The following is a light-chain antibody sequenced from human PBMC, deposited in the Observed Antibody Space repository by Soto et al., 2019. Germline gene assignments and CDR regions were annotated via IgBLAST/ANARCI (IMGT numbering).Light chain of an antibody. V-gene: IGKV1D-12*01. CDR3: QHANSSPLT. CDR1: HDISSW. Sequence: DIQMTQSPASVSASVGDIVTITCRASHDISSWLAWYQHKPGKAPSILIYDACSLQSGVPSSFMGSGSGTDFALTIARLDSEDFAAYYGQHANSSPLTSGLRTKGEI. J-gene: IGKJ4*01. CDR2: DAC.